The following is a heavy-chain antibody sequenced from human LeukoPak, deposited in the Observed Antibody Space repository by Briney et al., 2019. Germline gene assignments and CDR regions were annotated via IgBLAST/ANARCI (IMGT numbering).Heavy chain of an antibody. CDR3: AKGQYSSGGVPDY. D-gene: IGHD6-19*01. CDR1: EFTFSSHA. V-gene: IGHV3-23*01. CDR2: ISGGGEST. J-gene: IGHJ4*02. Sequence: PGGSLRLSCVASEFTFSSHAMNWVRQAPGKGLEWVSSISGGGESTYYADSVKGRFTVSRDNSKTTLYLQINSLRGEATAVYYCAKGQYSSGGVPDYWGQGTLVTVSS.